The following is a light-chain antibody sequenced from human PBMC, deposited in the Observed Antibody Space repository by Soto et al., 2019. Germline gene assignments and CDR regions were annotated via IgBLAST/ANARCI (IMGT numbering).Light chain of an antibody. CDR3: RQYGSSPSYT. CDR2: GAS. Sequence: EIVLTQSPGTLSLSPGERATLSCRTSQSVSSSSYLAWYQQKPGQAPRLLIYGASSRATGIPDRFSGSWSATDCTLTISRLEPEDFAVYYYRQYGSSPSYTFGQGTKLEIK. J-gene: IGKJ2*01. CDR1: QSVSSSSY. V-gene: IGKV3-20*01.